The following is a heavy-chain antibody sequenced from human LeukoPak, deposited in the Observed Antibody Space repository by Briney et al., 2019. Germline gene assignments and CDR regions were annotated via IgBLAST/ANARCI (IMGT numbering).Heavy chain of an antibody. D-gene: IGHD6-13*01. Sequence: GGSLRLSCAASGFTFSNLWMSWVRQAPGKGLKWVANIKQDGSEKYYVDSVKGRFTISRDNAQNSLYLQVNSLRAEDTAIYYCATSTAAACTGWGQGTLVTVSS. J-gene: IGHJ4*02. CDR1: GFTFSNLW. CDR2: IKQDGSEK. CDR3: ATSTAAACTG. V-gene: IGHV3-7*03.